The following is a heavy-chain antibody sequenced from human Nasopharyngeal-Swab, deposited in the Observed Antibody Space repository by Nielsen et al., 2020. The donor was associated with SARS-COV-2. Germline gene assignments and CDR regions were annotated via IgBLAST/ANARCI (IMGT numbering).Heavy chain of an antibody. CDR2: ISYDGSNK. CDR1: GFTLSSYA. J-gene: IGHJ6*03. Sequence: GSLKISCAAPGFTLSSYAMHWVRQAPGKGLEWVAVISYDGSNKYYADSVKGRFTISRDNSKNTLYLQMNSLRAEDTAVYYCARGRTLNRDYYYMDVWGKGTTVTVSS. CDR3: ARGRTLNRDYYYMDV. V-gene: IGHV3-30-3*01.